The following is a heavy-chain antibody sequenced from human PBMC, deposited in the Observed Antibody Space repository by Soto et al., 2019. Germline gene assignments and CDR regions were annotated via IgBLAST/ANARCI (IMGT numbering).Heavy chain of an antibody. D-gene: IGHD6-13*01. Sequence: QTLSLTCAISGDSVSSNSAAWNWIRQSPSRGLEWLGRTYYRSKWYNDYAVSVKRRITINPDTSKNQFSLQLNSVTPEDTAVYYCARDGANTAAGTELYYYYGMDVWGQGTTVAVSS. J-gene: IGHJ6*02. CDR3: ARDGANTAAGTELYYYYGMDV. CDR1: GDSVSSNSAA. V-gene: IGHV6-1*01. CDR2: TYYRSKWYN.